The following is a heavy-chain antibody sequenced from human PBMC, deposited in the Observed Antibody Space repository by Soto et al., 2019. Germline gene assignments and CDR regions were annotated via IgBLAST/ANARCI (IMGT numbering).Heavy chain of an antibody. CDR1: GVTFSSYS. V-gene: IGHV3-21*01. CDR3: AASYSSGYYCLDY. J-gene: IGHJ4*02. D-gene: IGHD3-22*01. CDR2: ISSSSSYI. Sequence: PGGSLRLSCAASGVTFSSYSMNWVRQAPGKGLEWVSSISSSSSYIYYADSVKGRFTISRDNAKNSLYLQMNSLRAEDTAVYYCAASYSSGYYCLDYWGQGTLVTVSS.